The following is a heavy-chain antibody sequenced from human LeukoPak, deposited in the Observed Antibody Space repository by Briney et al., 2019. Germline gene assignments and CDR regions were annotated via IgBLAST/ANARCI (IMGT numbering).Heavy chain of an antibody. J-gene: IGHJ5*02. CDR1: GGTFSSYA. CDR2: IIPIFGTA. CDR3: ARTKYYDILTGPKIPSYNWFDP. Sequence: ASVKVSCQASGGTFSSYAITWVRQAPGQGLEWMGGIIPIFGTANYAQKFQGRVTITADESTSTAYMELSSLRSEDTAVYYCARTKYYDILTGPKIPSYNWFDPWGQGTLVTVSS. V-gene: IGHV1-69*13. D-gene: IGHD3-9*01.